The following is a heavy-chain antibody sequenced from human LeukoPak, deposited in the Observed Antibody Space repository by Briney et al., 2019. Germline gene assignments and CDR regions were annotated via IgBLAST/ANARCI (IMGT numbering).Heavy chain of an antibody. CDR3: ASVDRGWFGVGDY. D-gene: IGHD3-10*01. CDR2: ISYSGST. Sequence: PSETLSLTCTVSGGSISSSNYYWGWIRQPPGKGLEWIGSISYSGSTYYNPSLESRVTISVDTSKNQFSLKLKSMTAADTAVYYCASVDRGWFGVGDYWGQGTLVTVSS. CDR1: GGSISSSNYY. J-gene: IGHJ4*02. V-gene: IGHV4-39*01.